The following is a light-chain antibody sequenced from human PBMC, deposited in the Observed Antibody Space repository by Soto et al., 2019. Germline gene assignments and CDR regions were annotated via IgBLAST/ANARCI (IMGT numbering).Light chain of an antibody. J-gene: IGKJ1*01. Sequence: DIQMTQSPSSLSASIGDRVTITCRASQGISNYLAWYQQRPGELPNLLIYATSTLPSGVPSRFSGSGSGTDFTLTISSLQPEDVATYYCRNYYTGPEAFGQGTKVEIK. CDR1: QGISNY. CDR3: RNYYTGPEA. CDR2: ATS. V-gene: IGKV1-27*01.